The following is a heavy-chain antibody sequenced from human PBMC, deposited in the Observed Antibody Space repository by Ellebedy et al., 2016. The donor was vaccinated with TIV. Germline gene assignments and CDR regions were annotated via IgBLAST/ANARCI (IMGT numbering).Heavy chain of an antibody. CDR3: ARGLDYYDSSGYSYYDGMDV. Sequence: MPSETLSLTCTVSGGSISSYYWSWIRQPPGKGLEWIGDIYYSGSTNYNHSLKSRVTIAVDTSKNQFSLKLSSVTAADPAVYYCARGLDYYDSSGYSYYDGMDVWGQGTTVTVSS. V-gene: IGHV4-59*01. CDR1: GGSISSYY. D-gene: IGHD3-22*01. CDR2: IYYSGST. J-gene: IGHJ6*02.